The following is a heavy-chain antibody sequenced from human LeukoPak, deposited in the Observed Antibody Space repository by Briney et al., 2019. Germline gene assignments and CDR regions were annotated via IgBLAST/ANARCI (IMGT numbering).Heavy chain of an antibody. Sequence: GWSLTLSCVASGFTFDDYAMYWVRQTPGKGLEWVSGITWNSGIRVYADSVKGRFTISRDNANNSLYLQMNSLRAEDTAVYYCARGTTGIADYWGQGTLVTVSS. CDR1: GFTFDDYA. V-gene: IGHV3-9*01. CDR2: ITWNSGIR. J-gene: IGHJ4*02. CDR3: ARGTTGIADY. D-gene: IGHD6-13*01.